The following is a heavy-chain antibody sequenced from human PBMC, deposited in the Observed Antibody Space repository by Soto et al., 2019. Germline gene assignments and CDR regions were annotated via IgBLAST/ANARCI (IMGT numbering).Heavy chain of an antibody. CDR3: ARGPAEAGTNYYGMDV. Sequence: XSGKVSCTGSGSTFTGCYIQWVRQAPGQGLEWMGWINPNSGGTNYAQKFQVRVTMTRDTSISTAYMELSRLRSDDTAVYYCARGPAEAGTNYYGMDVWGQGTTVTVSS. CDR2: INPNSGGT. CDR1: GSTFTGCY. V-gene: IGHV1-2*02. J-gene: IGHJ6*02. D-gene: IGHD6-13*01.